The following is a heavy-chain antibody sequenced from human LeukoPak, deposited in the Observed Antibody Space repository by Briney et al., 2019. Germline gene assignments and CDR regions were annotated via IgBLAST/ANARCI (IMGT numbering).Heavy chain of an antibody. CDR2: MNHNSGNT. CDR3: ARGSGYCSDGSCHVNWFDP. J-gene: IGHJ5*02. CDR1: GYTFTSYD. Sequence: ASVKVSCKASGYTFTSYDINWVRQATGQGLEWMGWMNHNSGNTGYAQKFQGRVTMTRNTSISTAYMELSSLRSEDTAVYYCARGSGYCSDGSCHVNWFDPWGQGTLVTVSS. D-gene: IGHD2-15*01. V-gene: IGHV1-8*01.